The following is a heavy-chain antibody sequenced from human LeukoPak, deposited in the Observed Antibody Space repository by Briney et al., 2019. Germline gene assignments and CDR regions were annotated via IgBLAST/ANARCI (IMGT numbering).Heavy chain of an antibody. J-gene: IGHJ1*01. CDR3: ASSQEVGATGYFQH. D-gene: IGHD1-26*01. Sequence: SVKVSCKASGGTFSSYAISWVRQAPGQGLEWMGRIIPVLGIANYAQKYQGRVTITADKSTSTAYMELSSLRSEDTAAYYCASSQEVGATGYFQHWGQGTLVTVSS. V-gene: IGHV1-69*04. CDR1: GGTFSSYA. CDR2: IIPVLGIA.